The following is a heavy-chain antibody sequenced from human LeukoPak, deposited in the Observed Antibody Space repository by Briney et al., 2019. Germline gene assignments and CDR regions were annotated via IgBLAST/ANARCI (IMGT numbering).Heavy chain of an antibody. D-gene: IGHD6-13*01. CDR3: ARSGAAAGYYFDY. Sequence: SETLSLTCSVSGYSISSGYYWGWIRQPPGKGVEWIGSIYHSGSTYYNPSLKSRVTISVDTSKNQFSLKLSSVTAADTAVYYCARSGAAAGYYFDYWGQGTLVTVSS. CDR1: GYSISSGYY. CDR2: IYHSGST. V-gene: IGHV4-38-2*02. J-gene: IGHJ4*02.